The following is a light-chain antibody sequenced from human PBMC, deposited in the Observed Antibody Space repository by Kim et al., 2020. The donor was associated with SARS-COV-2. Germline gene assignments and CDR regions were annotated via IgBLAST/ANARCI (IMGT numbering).Light chain of an antibody. J-gene: IGLJ2*01. Sequence: CTLSNGYSNYKVDWYQQRPGKGPRFVMRVGTGGIVGSKGDGIPDRFSVLGSGRNRYLTIKNIQEEDESDYHCGADHGSGSNFVVVFGGGTQLTVL. CDR3: GADHGSGSNFVVV. V-gene: IGLV9-49*01. CDR1: NGYSNYK. CDR2: VGTGGIVG.